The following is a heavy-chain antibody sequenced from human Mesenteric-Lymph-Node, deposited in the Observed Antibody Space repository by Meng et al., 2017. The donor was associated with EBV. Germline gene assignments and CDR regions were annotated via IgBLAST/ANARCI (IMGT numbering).Heavy chain of an antibody. CDR3: ARGDTMVQGGFDY. CDR1: GGSFSVYY. Sequence: QVPLQQWGAGLLKPSETLSLTCAVYGGSFSVYYWSWIRQPPGKGLEWIGEINHSGSTNYNPSLKSRVTISVDTSKNQFSLKLSSVTAADTAVYYCARGDTMVQGGFDYWGQGTLVTVFS. CDR2: INHSGST. J-gene: IGHJ4*02. V-gene: IGHV4-34*01. D-gene: IGHD3-10*01.